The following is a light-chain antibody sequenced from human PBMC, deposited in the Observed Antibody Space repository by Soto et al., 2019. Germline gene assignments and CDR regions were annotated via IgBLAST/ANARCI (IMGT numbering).Light chain of an antibody. V-gene: IGKV3-20*01. Sequence: EIVLTQSPGTLSLSPGERATLSYRASQSVSSTYLGWYQQKPGQSPRLLIYGTSSRATGIPARFSGSGSGTDFTLTISRLEPEDFAVYYCQQYSSSPTWTFGQGTKVEIK. J-gene: IGKJ1*01. CDR1: QSVSSTY. CDR2: GTS. CDR3: QQYSSSPTWT.